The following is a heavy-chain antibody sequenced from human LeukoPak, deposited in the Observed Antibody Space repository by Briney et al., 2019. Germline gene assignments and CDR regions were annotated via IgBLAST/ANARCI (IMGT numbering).Heavy chain of an antibody. J-gene: IGHJ3*02. CDR3: ARDAPHDSSGYYRAFDI. CDR1: GLTFSSYG. V-gene: IGHV3-48*04. CDR2: ISSSGSTI. Sequence: GGSLRLSCAASGLTFSSYGMHWVRQAPGKGLEWVSYISSSGSTIYYADSVKGRFTISRDNAKNSLYLQMNSLRAEDTAVYYCARDAPHDSSGYYRAFDIWGQGTMVTVSS. D-gene: IGHD3-22*01.